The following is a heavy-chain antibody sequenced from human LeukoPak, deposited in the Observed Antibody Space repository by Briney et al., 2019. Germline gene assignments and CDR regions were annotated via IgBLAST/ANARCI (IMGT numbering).Heavy chain of an antibody. J-gene: IGHJ4*02. V-gene: IGHV5-10-1*01. D-gene: IGHD2-15*01. CDR2: IDPSDSYT. CDR3: ARQPVVAATGQDY. CDR1: GYSFTSYW. Sequence: GASLLISCQGSGYSFTSYWISWVRQMPGKGLEWMGRIDPSDSYTNYSPSFQGHVTISADKSISTAYLQWSSLKASDTAMYYCARQPVVAATGQDYWGQGTLVTVSS.